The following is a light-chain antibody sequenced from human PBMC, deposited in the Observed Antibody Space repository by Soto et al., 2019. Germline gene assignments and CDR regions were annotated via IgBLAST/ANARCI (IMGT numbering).Light chain of an antibody. Sequence: QSVLTQPPSASGTPGQGVTISCSGSTSNFGSNYVYWYQQLPGTAPKLLIYRNNQRPSGVPDRFSGSKSGTSASLPISGLRSDDEADYFCATWDDSLNGFYVFGTGTKVTVL. CDR3: ATWDDSLNGFYV. CDR2: RNN. V-gene: IGLV1-47*01. J-gene: IGLJ1*01. CDR1: TSNFGSNY.